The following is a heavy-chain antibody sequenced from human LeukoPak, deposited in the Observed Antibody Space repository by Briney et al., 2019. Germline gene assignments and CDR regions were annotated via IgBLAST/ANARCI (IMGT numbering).Heavy chain of an antibody. V-gene: IGHV3-21*01. CDR2: ISSSSSYI. CDR3: ARGDSSFPFDY. D-gene: IGHD3-22*01. J-gene: IGHJ4*02. Sequence: GGSLRLSCAASGFTSSSYSMNWVRQAPGKGLEWVSSISSSSSYIYYADSVKGRFTISRDNAKNSLYLQMNSLRAEDTAVYYCARGDSSFPFDYWGQGTLVTVSS. CDR1: GFTSSSYS.